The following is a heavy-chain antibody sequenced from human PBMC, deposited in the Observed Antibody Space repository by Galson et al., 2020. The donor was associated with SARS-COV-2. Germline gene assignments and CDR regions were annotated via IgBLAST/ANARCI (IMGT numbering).Heavy chain of an antibody. CDR1: GGSISSSSYY. Sequence: SATLSLTCTVSGGSISSSSYYWGWIRQPPGKGLEWIGSIYYSGSTYYNPSLKSRVTISVDTSKNQFSLKLSSVTAADTAVYYCARLPYYYDSSYAFDIWGQGTMVTVSS. CDR2: IYYSGST. D-gene: IGHD3-22*01. J-gene: IGHJ3*02. CDR3: ARLPYYYDSSYAFDI. V-gene: IGHV4-39*01.